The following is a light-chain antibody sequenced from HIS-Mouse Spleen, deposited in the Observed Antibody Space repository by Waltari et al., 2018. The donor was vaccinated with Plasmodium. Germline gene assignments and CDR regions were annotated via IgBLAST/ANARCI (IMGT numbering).Light chain of an antibody. V-gene: IGLV3-10*01. CDR3: YSTDSSGNHRV. J-gene: IGLJ3*02. CDR1: ALPKKY. Sequence: SYELTQPPSVSVSPGQTARITCSGDALPKKYPYWYQQKSGQAPGLVIYEDSKRPSRIPERFSGSSSGTMATLTSSGAQVEDEADYYCYSTDSSGNHRVFGGGTKLTVL. CDR2: EDS.